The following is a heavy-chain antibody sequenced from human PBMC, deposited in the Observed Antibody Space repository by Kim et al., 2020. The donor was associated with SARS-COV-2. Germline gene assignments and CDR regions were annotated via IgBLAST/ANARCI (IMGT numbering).Heavy chain of an antibody. CDR1: GGSFSGYY. CDR2: INHSGST. CDR3: ARLTPRWLQSGVADAFDI. D-gene: IGHD5-12*01. J-gene: IGHJ3*02. V-gene: IGHV4-34*01. Sequence: SETLSLTCAVYGGSFSGYYWSWIRQPPGKGLEWIGEINHSGSTNYNPSLKSRVTISVDTSKNQFSLKLSSVTAADTAVYYCARLTPRWLQSGVADAFDIWGQGTMVTVSS.